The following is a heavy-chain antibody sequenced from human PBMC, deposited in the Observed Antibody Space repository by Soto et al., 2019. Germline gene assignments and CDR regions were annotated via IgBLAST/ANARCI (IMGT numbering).Heavy chain of an antibody. CDR2: ISYDGSNK. J-gene: IGHJ4*02. Sequence: QVQLVESGGGVVQPGRSLRLSCAASGFTFSSYGMHWVRQAPGKGLEWVAVISYDGSNKYYADSVKGRFTISRDNSKNTLYLQMNSLRAEDTAVYYCAKGALRFLEWLDYYFDYWGQGTLVTVSS. CDR1: GFTFSSYG. D-gene: IGHD3-3*01. V-gene: IGHV3-30*18. CDR3: AKGALRFLEWLDYYFDY.